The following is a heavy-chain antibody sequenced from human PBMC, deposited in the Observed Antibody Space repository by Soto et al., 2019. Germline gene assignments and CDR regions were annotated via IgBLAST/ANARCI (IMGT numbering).Heavy chain of an antibody. D-gene: IGHD3-22*01. J-gene: IGHJ4*02. V-gene: IGHV3-30*18. CDR1: GFTFSSYG. Sequence: GGSLRLSCAASGFTFSSYGMHWVRQAPGKGLEWVAVISYDGSNKYYADSVKGRFTISRDNSKNTLYLQMNSLRAEDTAVYYCAKGSTYYYDSSGWDLDYWGQGTLVTVSS. CDR3: AKGSTYYYDSSGWDLDY. CDR2: ISYDGSNK.